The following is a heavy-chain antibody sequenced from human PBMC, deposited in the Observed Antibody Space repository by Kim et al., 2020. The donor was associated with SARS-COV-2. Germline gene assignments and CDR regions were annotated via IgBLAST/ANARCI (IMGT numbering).Heavy chain of an antibody. CDR2: ISSSSSYI. CDR3: ARGVERWLQLVYYGMDV. V-gene: IGHV3-21*01. D-gene: IGHD5-12*01. CDR1: GFTFSSYS. Sequence: GVSLRLSCAASGFTFSSYSMNWVRQAPGKGLEWVSSISSSSSYIYYADSVKGRFTISRDNAKNSLYLQMNSLRAEDTAVYYCARGVERWLQLVYYGMDVWGQGTTVTVSS. J-gene: IGHJ6*02.